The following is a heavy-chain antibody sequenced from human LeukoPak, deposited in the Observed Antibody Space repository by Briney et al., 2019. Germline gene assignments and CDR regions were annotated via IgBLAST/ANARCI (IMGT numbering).Heavy chain of an antibody. CDR2: IYYSGST. CDR1: GGSISSSSYY. Sequence: NSSETLSLTCTVSGGSISSSSYYWGWIRQPPGKGLEWIGSIYYSGSTYYNPSLKSRVTISVDTSKSQFSLKLSSVTAADTAVYYCARVGMVRGVIWGYYYYYMDVWGKGTTVTVSS. D-gene: IGHD3-10*01. CDR3: ARVGMVRGVIWGYYYYYMDV. J-gene: IGHJ6*03. V-gene: IGHV4-39*07.